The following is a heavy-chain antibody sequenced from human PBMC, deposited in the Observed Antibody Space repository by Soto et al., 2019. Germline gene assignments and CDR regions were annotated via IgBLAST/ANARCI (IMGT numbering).Heavy chain of an antibody. V-gene: IGHV5-51*01. CDR2: IYPGDSDT. CDR1: GYSFTSYW. Sequence: LGESLKISCKGSGYSFTSYWIGWVRQMPGKGLEWMGIIYPGDSDTRYSPSFQGQVTISADKSISTAYLQWSSLKASDTAMYYCARHKPARDYYCTDFRGQGITVTGSS. J-gene: IGHJ6*02. CDR3: ARHKPARDYYCTDF.